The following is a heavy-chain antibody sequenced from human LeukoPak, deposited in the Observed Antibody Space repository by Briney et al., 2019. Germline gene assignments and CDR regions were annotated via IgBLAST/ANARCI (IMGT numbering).Heavy chain of an antibody. CDR1: CGSLSSGVYY. V-gene: IGHV4-30-4*08. J-gene: IGHJ4*02. Sequence: SQTLSLICTVSCGSLSSGVYYWSWIRQPPGKGLDGIGYIYCSGCHYYNPSLKRRVTMSVDTSKNQFSLTLSSVTAADTGVYCCARVSGYGSGSYYKKGKYYFDYWGQGTLVTVSS. CDR2: IYCSGCH. D-gene: IGHD3-10*01. CDR3: ARVSGYGSGSYYKKGKYYFDY.